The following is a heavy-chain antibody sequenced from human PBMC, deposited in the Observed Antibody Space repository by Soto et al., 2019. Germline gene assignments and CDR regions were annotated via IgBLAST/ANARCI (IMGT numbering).Heavy chain of an antibody. CDR2: FDPEDGET. J-gene: IGHJ4*02. Sequence: ASVKVSCKVSGYTLTELSMHWVRQAPGKGLEWMGGFDPEDGETIYAQKFQGRVTMTEETSTDTAHMELSSLRSEDTAVYYCATGREKMEIRYFDWDFDYWGQGTLVTVSS. V-gene: IGHV1-24*01. D-gene: IGHD3-9*01. CDR1: GYTLTELS. CDR3: ATGREKMEIRYFDWDFDY.